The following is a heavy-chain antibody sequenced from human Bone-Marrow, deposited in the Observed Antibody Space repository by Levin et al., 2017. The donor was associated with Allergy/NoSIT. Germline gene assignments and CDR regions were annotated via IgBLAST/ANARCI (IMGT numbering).Heavy chain of an antibody. V-gene: IGHV1-8*01. CDR3: ARGLYVTAVAGT. D-gene: IGHD6-19*01. J-gene: IGHJ4*02. CDR2: MNPNSGNT. CDR1: GYTFTSYD. Sequence: EASVKVSCKASGYTFTSYDINWVRQATGQGLEWMGWMNPNSGNTGYAQKFQGRVTMTRNTSISTAYMELSSLRSEDTAVYYCARGLYVTAVAGTWGQGTLVTVSS.